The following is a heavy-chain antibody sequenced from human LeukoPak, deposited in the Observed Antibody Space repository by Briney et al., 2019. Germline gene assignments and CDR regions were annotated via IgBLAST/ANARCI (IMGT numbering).Heavy chain of an antibody. J-gene: IGHJ2*01. CDR2: IYPGDSDT. Sequence: GESLKISCKGSGYSFTSYWIGWVRQMPGKGLEWMGIIYPGDSDTRYSPSFQGQVTISADKSISTAYLQWSSLKASDTAMYYCARRSDIVVVPAAVVGYFDLWGRGTLVTVSS. V-gene: IGHV5-51*01. CDR3: ARRSDIVVVPAAVVGYFDL. CDR1: GYSFTSYW. D-gene: IGHD2-2*01.